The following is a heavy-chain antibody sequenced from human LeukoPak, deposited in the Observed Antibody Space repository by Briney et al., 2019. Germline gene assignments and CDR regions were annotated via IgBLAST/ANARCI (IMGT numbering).Heavy chain of an antibody. CDR1: GFTFSSYG. V-gene: IGHV3-30*02. CDR2: IRYDGSNK. CDR3: ANVVVPVDINSGPHY. J-gene: IGHJ4*02. D-gene: IGHD2-2*01. Sequence: PGGSLRLSCAASGFTFSSYGMHWVRQAPGKGLEWVAFIRYDGSNKYYADSVKGRFTISRDNSENTLYLQMNGLRAEDTAVYYCANVVVPVDINSGPHYWGQGTLVTVSS.